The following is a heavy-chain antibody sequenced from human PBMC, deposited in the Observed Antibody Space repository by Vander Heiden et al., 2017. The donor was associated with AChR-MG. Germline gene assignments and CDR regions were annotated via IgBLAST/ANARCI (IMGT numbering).Heavy chain of an antibody. D-gene: IGHD1-26*01. V-gene: IGHV1-46*03. CDR3: ARELTGSFYFDF. CDR2: INPSLGST. Sequence: QVQLVQSGAEVKKPGASLKVSCKTSGFTLTNYHMHWVRQAPGQGLEWVGTINPSLGSTHYAQKFQGRVRMTRDTSTKTVYMDMTSLRPEDTAVYFCARELTGSFYFDFWGQGSLVTVSS. J-gene: IGHJ4*02. CDR1: GFTLTNYH.